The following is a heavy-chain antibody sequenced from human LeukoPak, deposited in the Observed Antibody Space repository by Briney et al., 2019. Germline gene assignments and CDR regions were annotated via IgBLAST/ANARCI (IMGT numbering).Heavy chain of an antibody. D-gene: IGHD5-24*01. Sequence: ASVKVSCKAPGYTXTGYYIHWVRQAPGQGLEWMGCINPNNGDTIYAQNFQARVTMTRDTSISTAYMELSRLRSDDTAVYYCARGGDGYNRRFDYWGQGTLVTVSS. CDR3: ARGGDGYNRRFDY. V-gene: IGHV1-2*02. J-gene: IGHJ4*02. CDR2: INPNNGDT. CDR1: GYTXTGYY.